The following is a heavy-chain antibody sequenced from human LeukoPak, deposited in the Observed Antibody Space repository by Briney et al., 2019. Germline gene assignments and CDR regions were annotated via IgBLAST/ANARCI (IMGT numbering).Heavy chain of an antibody. Sequence: PSETLSPTCAVSGGSFSGYYWSWIRQPPGKGLEWIGEINHSGSTNYNPSLKSRVTISVDTSKNQFSLKLSSVTAADTAVYYCARGRFDYWGQGTLVTVSS. CDR3: ARGRFDY. CDR1: GGSFSGYY. J-gene: IGHJ4*02. CDR2: INHSGST. V-gene: IGHV4-34*01.